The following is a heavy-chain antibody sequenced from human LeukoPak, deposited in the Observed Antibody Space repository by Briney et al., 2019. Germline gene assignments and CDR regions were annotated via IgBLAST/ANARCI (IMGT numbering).Heavy chain of an antibody. Sequence: SETLSLTCTVSGGSISSSSYYWGWIRQPPGEGLEWIGSIYYSGSTYYNPSLKSRVTISVDTSKNQFSLKLSSVTAADTAVYYCARWTTVTTRKSDYWGQGTLVTVSS. CDR2: IYYSGST. J-gene: IGHJ4*02. CDR1: GGSISSSSYY. D-gene: IGHD4-17*01. V-gene: IGHV4-39*07. CDR3: ARWTTVTTRKSDY.